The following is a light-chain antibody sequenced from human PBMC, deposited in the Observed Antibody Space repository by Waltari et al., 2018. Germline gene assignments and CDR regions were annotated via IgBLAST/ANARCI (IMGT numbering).Light chain of an antibody. CDR2: EVS. Sequence: QSALTQPASVSGSPGQSITISCTGTSSDVGGYNYVSWYQQHPGKAPKLMIDEVSNRPSGVSNRCYGSKSGNTASLTISGLQAEDEADYYCSSYTSSSAKVFGGGTKLTVL. CDR1: SSDVGGYNY. CDR3: SSYTSSSAKV. J-gene: IGLJ2*01. V-gene: IGLV2-14*01.